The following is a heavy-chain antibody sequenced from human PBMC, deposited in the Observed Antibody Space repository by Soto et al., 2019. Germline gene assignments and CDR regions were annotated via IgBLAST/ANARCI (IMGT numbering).Heavy chain of an antibody. V-gene: IGHV5-51*01. CDR2: IYPGDSDT. J-gene: IGHJ6*02. Sequence: GESLKISCKGSGYSFTSYWIGWVRQMPGKGLEWMGIIYPGDSDTRYSPSFQGQVTISADKSISTAYLQWSSLKASDTAMYYCALGENSYGTYYYYGMDVWGQGTTVTVSS. D-gene: IGHD5-18*01. CDR1: GYSFTSYW. CDR3: ALGENSYGTYYYYGMDV.